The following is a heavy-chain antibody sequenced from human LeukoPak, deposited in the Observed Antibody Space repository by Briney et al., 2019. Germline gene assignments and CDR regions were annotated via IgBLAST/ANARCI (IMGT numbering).Heavy chain of an antibody. J-gene: IGHJ3*02. D-gene: IGHD3-9*01. V-gene: IGHV4-59*01. CDR3: ARVPHYDILTGYYWNAFDI. CDR2: IYYSGSI. Sequence: SETLSLTCTVSGGSISSYYWSWIRQPPGKGLEWIGYIYYSGSINYNPSLKSRVTVSVDTSKNQFSLKLSSVTAADTAVYYCARVPHYDILTGYYWNAFDIWGQGTMVTVSS. CDR1: GGSISSYY.